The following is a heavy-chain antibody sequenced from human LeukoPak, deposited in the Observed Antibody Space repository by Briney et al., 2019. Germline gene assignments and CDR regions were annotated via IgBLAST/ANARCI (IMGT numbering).Heavy chain of an antibody. D-gene: IGHD2-15*01. Sequence: ASVKVSCKASGYTFTGYYMHWVRQAPGQGLEWMGWINPNSGGTNYAQKFQGRVTMTRDTSISTAYMELSRLRAEDTAVYYCAKGYCSGGSCWGEYFQHWGQGTLVTVSS. CDR3: AKGYCSGGSCWGEYFQH. J-gene: IGHJ1*01. CDR1: GYTFTGYY. CDR2: INPNSGGT. V-gene: IGHV1-2*02.